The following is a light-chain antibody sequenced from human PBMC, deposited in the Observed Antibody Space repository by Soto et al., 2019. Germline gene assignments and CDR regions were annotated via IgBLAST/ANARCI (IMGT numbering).Light chain of an antibody. V-gene: IGLV2-14*01. CDR2: DVS. J-gene: IGLJ1*01. CDR1: SSDVGGYNY. Sequence: QCVLTQAASVSGVAVRWITISCTGTSSDVGGYNYVSWYQQHPGKAPKLMIYDVSNRPSGVSNRFSGSKSGNTASLTISGLQAEDEADYYCSSYTSSSTLGVFGTGTKVTVL. CDR3: SSYTSSSTLGV.